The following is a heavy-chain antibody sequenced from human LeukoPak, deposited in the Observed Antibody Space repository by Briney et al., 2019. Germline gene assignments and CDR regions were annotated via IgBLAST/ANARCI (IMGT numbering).Heavy chain of an antibody. D-gene: IGHD6-13*01. CDR1: GGSISTSNYY. Sequence: SETLSLTCTVSGGSISTSNYYWGWIRQPPGMGLEWIGSIYYSGSTYYNPSLKSRVTISVDTSKNQFSLKLSSVTAADTAVYYCARNRWGSSWYEDAFDIWGQGTMVTVPS. CDR3: ARNRWGSSWYEDAFDI. V-gene: IGHV4-39*01. J-gene: IGHJ3*02. CDR2: IYYSGST.